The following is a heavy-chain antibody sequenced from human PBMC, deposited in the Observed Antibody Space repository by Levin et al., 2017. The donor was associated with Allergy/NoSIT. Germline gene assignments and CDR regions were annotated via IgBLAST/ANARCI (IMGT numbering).Heavy chain of an antibody. CDR2: IYYSGTT. V-gene: IGHV4-39*01. Sequence: SQTLSLTCTVSGGSFITSSYFWAWIRQPPGKGLEWLGSIYYSGTTYYNPSLKSRLTISIDTSTNQFSLQLRSVTAADTAVYYCARHTALLWFEEVVCDSWGQGNLVAVSS. D-gene: IGHD3-10*01. J-gene: IGHJ4*02. CDR1: GGSFITSSYF. CDR3: ARHTALLWFEEVVCDS.